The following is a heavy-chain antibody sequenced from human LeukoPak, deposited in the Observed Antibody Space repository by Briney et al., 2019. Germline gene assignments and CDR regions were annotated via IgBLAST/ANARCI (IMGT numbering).Heavy chain of an antibody. CDR3: TVDGKRGKYGDAFDI. J-gene: IGHJ3*02. Sequence: SETLSLTCTVAGGSISSGNWIWSWRRQPAGRGLEWVGRMSISGTTNYNPSLKGQVTISTDKSKNQFSLKVSSVTAAATAVYYCTVDGKRGKYGDAFDIWGQGTMVTVSS. V-gene: IGHV4-61*02. CDR1: GGSISSGNWI. CDR2: MSISGTT. D-gene: IGHD5-12*01.